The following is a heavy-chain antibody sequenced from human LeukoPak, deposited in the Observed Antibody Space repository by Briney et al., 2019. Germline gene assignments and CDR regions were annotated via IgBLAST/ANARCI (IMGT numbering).Heavy chain of an antibody. Sequence: GGSLRLSCAASGFTFSSYGMHWVRQAPGKGLEWVAFIRYDGSNKYYADSVKGRFTISRDNSKNTLYLQMNSLRAEDTALYYCAKDLYSSSSGPGELWGQGTLVTVSS. CDR1: GFTFSSYG. V-gene: IGHV3-30*02. CDR2: IRYDGSNK. CDR3: AKDLYSSSSGPGEL. J-gene: IGHJ4*02. D-gene: IGHD6-6*01.